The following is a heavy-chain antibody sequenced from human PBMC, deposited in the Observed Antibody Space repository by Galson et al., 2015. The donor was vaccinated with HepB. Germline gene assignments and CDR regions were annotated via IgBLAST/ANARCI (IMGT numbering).Heavy chain of an antibody. J-gene: IGHJ1*01. CDR2: MSDNGHNT. Sequence: SLRLSCAASGFTFSSYAIMWVRQAPGKGLECVSGMSDNGHNTFYADSVKGRFTIPRDISKNTVYLQMNSLRVEDTAVYYCATRSGASGWYSYFQHWGQGTLVTVSS. CDR1: GFTFSSYA. V-gene: IGHV3-23*01. CDR3: ATRSGASGWYSYFQH. D-gene: IGHD6-19*01.